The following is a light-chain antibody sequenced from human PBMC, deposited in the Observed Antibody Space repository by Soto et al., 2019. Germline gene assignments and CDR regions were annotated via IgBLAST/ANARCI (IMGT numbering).Light chain of an antibody. CDR3: QQYGSSGT. V-gene: IGKV3-20*01. CDR1: QSVSDNY. J-gene: IGKJ1*01. Sequence: EIVLTQSPGTLSLSPGERATLSCRASQSVSDNYLALYPQKPGQAPRPLIHGASNRATGIPDRFSGSGSGTDFTLTISRLEPEDFAVYYCQQYGSSGTFGQGTKLDIK. CDR2: GAS.